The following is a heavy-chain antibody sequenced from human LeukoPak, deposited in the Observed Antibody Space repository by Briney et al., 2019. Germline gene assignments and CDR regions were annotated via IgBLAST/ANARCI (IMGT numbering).Heavy chain of an antibody. CDR2: ISGDGSDT. CDR3: ARDNKYY. J-gene: IGHJ4*02. V-gene: IGHV3-74*01. D-gene: IGHD2/OR15-2a*01. CDR1: GFTFSSYY. Sequence: GGSLRLSCAVSGFTFSSYYMHWVRQVPGKGLVWISRISGDGSDTNYADSVKGRFTISRDNAKNSLYLQMNSLRAEDTAVYYCARDNKYYWGQGTLVTVSS.